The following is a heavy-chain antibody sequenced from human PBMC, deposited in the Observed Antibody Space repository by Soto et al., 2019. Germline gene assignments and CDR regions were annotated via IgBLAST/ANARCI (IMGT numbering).Heavy chain of an antibody. V-gene: IGHV4-31*03. CDR3: GRVPSSDYYVSVGYYFDY. J-gene: IGHJ4*02. Sequence: QVQLQESGPGLVKPSQTLSLTCTVSGGSISRGASYWSWIRQHPGKVLEWIGYIYYSGDSYYNPSLKSRVTISLDTSKNQFSLKLSSVTAADTVVYYCGRVPSSDYYVSVGYYFDYLGQGTLVTVSS. CDR2: IYYSGDS. D-gene: IGHD3-22*01. CDR1: GGSISRGASY.